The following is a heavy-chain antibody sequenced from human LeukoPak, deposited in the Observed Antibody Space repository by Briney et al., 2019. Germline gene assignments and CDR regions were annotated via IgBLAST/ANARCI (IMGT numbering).Heavy chain of an antibody. CDR3: ARRSTSFNYAMDV. D-gene: IGHD2/OR15-2a*01. V-gene: IGHV4-59*08. Sequence: SETLSLTCTVSGGSITGYYWSWIRQPPGKGLEWIGYVFYSGSTNYNPSLKSRVTISLDTSKNRFSLNLSSVTAADTAVYYCARRSTSFNYAMDVWGQGTTVTVSS. CDR1: GGSITGYY. CDR2: VFYSGST. J-gene: IGHJ6*02.